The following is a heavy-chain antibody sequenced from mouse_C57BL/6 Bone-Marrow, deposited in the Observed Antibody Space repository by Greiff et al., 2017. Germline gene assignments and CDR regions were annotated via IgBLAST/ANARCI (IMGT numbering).Heavy chain of an antibody. Sequence: VQLVESGPELVKPGASVKISCKASGYAFSSSWMNWVKQRPGKGLEWIGRIYPGDGDTNYNGKFKGKATLTADKSSSTAYMQLSSLTSEDSAVYFCARSGDGYYFYYFDYWGQGTTLTVSS. D-gene: IGHD2-3*01. CDR3: ARSGDGYYFYYFDY. V-gene: IGHV1-82*01. CDR1: GYAFSSSW. CDR2: IYPGDGDT. J-gene: IGHJ2*01.